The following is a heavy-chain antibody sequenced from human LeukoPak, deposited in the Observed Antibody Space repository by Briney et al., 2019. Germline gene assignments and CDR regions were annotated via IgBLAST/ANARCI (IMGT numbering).Heavy chain of an antibody. CDR1: GFTFSSYA. D-gene: IGHD3-10*01. CDR2: IRGSGGST. J-gene: IGHJ4*02. CDR3: AKDWSYYGSGSYTD. V-gene: IGHV3-23*01. Sequence: GGSLRLSCSASGFTFSSYAMSWVRQPPGKGLEWVSAIRGSGGSTYYADSVKGRFTISRDNSKHTLYPQMNSLRAEDTAVYYCAKDWSYYGSGSYTDWGQGTLVTVSS.